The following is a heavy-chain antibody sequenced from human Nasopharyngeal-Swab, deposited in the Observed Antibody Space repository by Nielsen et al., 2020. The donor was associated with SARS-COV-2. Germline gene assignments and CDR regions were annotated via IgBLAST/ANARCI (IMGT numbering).Heavy chain of an antibody. D-gene: IGHD6-19*01. Sequence: WIRQPPGKGLEWIGYIYYSGSTNYNPSLKSRVTISVDTSMNQFSLKLSSVTAADTAVYYCARDQRSGWFDAFDIWGQGTMVTVSS. CDR3: ARDQRSGWFDAFDI. V-gene: IGHV4-59*01. J-gene: IGHJ3*02. CDR2: IYYSGST.